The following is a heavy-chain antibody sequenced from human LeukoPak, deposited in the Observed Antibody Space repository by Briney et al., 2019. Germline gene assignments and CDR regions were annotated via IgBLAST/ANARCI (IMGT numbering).Heavy chain of an antibody. Sequence: GSSVKVSCKASGGTFSSYAISWVRQAPGQGLEWMGRIIPILGIANYAQKFRGRVTITADKSTSTAYMELSSLRSEDTAVYYCARALRGSGWYYIGNYWGQGTLVTVSS. CDR1: GGTFSSYA. J-gene: IGHJ4*02. CDR2: IIPILGIA. V-gene: IGHV1-69*04. CDR3: ARALRGSGWYYIGNY. D-gene: IGHD6-19*01.